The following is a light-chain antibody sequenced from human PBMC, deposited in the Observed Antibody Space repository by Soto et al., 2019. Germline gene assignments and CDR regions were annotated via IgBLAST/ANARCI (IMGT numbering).Light chain of an antibody. J-gene: IGKJ4*02. CDR3: QQCNSYLLT. CDR2: AAS. CDR1: QSISSY. V-gene: IGKV1-5*01. Sequence: DIQMTQSPSTLSASVGDRVTITCRASQSISSYLTWYQQKPGKAPKLLIYAASSLESGVPSRFRGSGSGTDFTLTISSLQPDDFATYYCQQCNSYLLTFGGGTKVDIK.